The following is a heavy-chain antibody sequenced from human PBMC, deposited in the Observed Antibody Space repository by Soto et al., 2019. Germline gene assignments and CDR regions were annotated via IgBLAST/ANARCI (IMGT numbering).Heavy chain of an antibody. D-gene: IGHD6-19*01. J-gene: IGHJ6*02. Sequence: QVQLEQSGGEVKKPGSSVKVSCKASGVTFSKFIMTWVRQAPGLGLEWVGGSIPMFGTANYAQKFQGSVTITADESTSTSYLEVSNLRSEDTAVYYCAKVRYSSPMGYYYGVDVWGQGTAVTVSS. CDR1: GVTFSKFI. V-gene: IGHV1-69*01. CDR3: AKVRYSSPMGYYYGVDV. CDR2: SIPMFGTA.